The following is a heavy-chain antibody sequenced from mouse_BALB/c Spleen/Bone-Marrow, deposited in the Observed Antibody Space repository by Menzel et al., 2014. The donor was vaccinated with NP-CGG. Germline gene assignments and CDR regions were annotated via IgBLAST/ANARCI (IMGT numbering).Heavy chain of an antibody. CDR1: GYTFTNYY. D-gene: IGHD4-1*01. CDR2: INPSNGGP. Sequence: QVQLQQSGAELVKPGASVKLSCKASGYTFTNYYMYWVKPRPGQGLEWIGEINPSNGGPNFNEKFKSKATLTVDKSSSTAYMQLSSLTSEDSAVYYCTRARPGGFAYWGQGTLVTVSA. V-gene: IGHV1S81*02. J-gene: IGHJ3*01. CDR3: TRARPGGFAY.